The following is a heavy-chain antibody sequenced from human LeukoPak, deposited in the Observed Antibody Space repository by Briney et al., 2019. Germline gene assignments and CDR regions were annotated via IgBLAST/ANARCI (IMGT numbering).Heavy chain of an antibody. CDR1: GFTVSSNY. V-gene: IGHV3-66*01. Sequence: GGSLRLSCAASGFTVSSNYMSWVRQGPGKGLECVSVISNDGDTYYADSVKGRFTISRDNAKNSLYLQMNSLRAEDTAVYYCARDFHRRLYDSSGYYPYWGQGTLVTVSS. CDR3: ARDFHRRLYDSSGYYPY. CDR2: ISNDGDT. D-gene: IGHD3-22*01. J-gene: IGHJ4*02.